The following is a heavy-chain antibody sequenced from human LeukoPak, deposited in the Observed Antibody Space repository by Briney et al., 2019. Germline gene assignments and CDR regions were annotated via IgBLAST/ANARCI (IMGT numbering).Heavy chain of an antibody. J-gene: IGHJ3*02. CDR3: ARRVPLYSSSSQGAFQI. Sequence: SETLSLTCVVYGGSFSGYYWSWIRQPPGKGLEWIGEINHSGSTNYNPSLKSRVTISVDTSKNQFSLKLSSVTAADTAVYYCARRVPLYSSSSQGAFQIWGQGTMVTVSP. V-gene: IGHV4-34*01. D-gene: IGHD6-13*01. CDR2: INHSGST. CDR1: GGSFSGYY.